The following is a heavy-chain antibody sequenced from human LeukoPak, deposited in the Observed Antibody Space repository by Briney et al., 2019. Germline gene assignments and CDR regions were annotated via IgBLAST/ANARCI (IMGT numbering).Heavy chain of an antibody. Sequence: SETLSLTCAVYGGSFSGYYWSWIRQPPGKGLEWIGEINHSGSTNYNPSLKSRVTISVDTSKNQFSLKLSSVTAADTAVYYCASPTVDTAMEPFDYWGQGTLVTVSS. D-gene: IGHD5-18*01. CDR3: ASPTVDTAMEPFDY. CDR1: GGSFSGYY. CDR2: INHSGST. J-gene: IGHJ4*02. V-gene: IGHV4-34*01.